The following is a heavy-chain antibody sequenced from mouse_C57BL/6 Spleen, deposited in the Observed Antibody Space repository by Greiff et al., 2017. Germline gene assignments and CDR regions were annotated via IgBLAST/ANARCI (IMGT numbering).Heavy chain of an antibody. J-gene: IGHJ1*03. Sequence: QVQLQQPGAELVRPGSSVKLSCKASGYTFTSYWMDWVKQRPGQGLEWIGNIYPSDSETHYNQKFKDKATLTVDKSSSTAYMQLSSLTSEDSAVYYCARYGSSPLYWYFDVWGTGTTVTVSS. CDR1: GYTFTSYW. D-gene: IGHD1-1*01. V-gene: IGHV1-61*01. CDR2: IYPSDSET. CDR3: ARYGSSPLYWYFDV.